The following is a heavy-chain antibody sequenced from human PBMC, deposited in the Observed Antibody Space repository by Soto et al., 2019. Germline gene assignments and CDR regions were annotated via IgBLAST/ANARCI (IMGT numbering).Heavy chain of an antibody. CDR3: ARDHGGSTWFVGIYYYFGVDV. D-gene: IGHD6-13*01. J-gene: IGHJ6*02. CDR1: GFTLSSYN. CDR2: ISGSSDTR. V-gene: IGHV3-48*02. Sequence: EVQLVESGGGLVQPGGSLRLSCAASGFTLSSYNMNWVRQAPGKGLEWVSYISGSSDTRYYADSVKGRFTISRDNAKNSLYLEMDSLRDEDTAVYYCARDHGGSTWFVGIYYYFGVDVWGQGTTVTVSS.